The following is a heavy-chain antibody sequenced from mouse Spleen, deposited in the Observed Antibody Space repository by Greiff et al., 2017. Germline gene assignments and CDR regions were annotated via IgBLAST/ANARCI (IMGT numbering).Heavy chain of an antibody. D-gene: IGHD1-3*01. Sequence: EVKLQQSGPGLVKPGASVKISCKASGYTFTDYYMNWVKQSHGKSLEWIGDINPNNGGTSYNQKFKGKATLTVDKSSSTAYMELRSLTSEDSAVYYCARSSGNFDYWGQGTTLTVSS. J-gene: IGHJ2*01. CDR3: ARSSGNFDY. V-gene: IGHV1-26*01. CDR1: GYTFTDYY. CDR2: INPNNGGT.